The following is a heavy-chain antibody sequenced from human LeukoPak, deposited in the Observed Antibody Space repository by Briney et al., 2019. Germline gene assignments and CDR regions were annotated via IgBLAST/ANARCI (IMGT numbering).Heavy chain of an antibody. CDR3: ARVVAAAGAYYYYGMDV. CDR2: IISSSSYT. D-gene: IGHD6-13*01. J-gene: IGHJ6*02. Sequence: GGSLRLSCAASGFTFSDYYMSWIRQAPGKGLEWVSYIISSSSYTNYADSVKGRFTISRDNAKNSLYLQMNSLRAEDTAVYYCARVVAAAGAYYYYGMDVWGQGTTVTVSS. CDR1: GFTFSDYY. V-gene: IGHV3-11*06.